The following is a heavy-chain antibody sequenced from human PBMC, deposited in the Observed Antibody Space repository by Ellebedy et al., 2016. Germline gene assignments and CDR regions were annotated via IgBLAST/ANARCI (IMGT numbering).Heavy chain of an antibody. Sequence: GGSLRLSCAASGFTFSDYGMSWVRQAPGKGLEWISAITGDGGGTYYADSVKDRFTISRDSSKNTLYLQMSSLRAEDTAVYYCARGRWGTATTDIDYWGQGTLVTVSS. V-gene: IGHV3-23*01. D-gene: IGHD1-26*01. CDR2: ITGDGGGT. J-gene: IGHJ4*02. CDR1: GFTFSDYG. CDR3: ARGRWGTATTDIDY.